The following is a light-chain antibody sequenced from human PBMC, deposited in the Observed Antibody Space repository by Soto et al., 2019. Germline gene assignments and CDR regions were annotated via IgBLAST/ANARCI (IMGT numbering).Light chain of an antibody. CDR2: DVS. Sequence: QSALPQPRSVSGSPGQSVTISCTGTSSDVGDYNYVSWYQQHPGKAPKLMIYDVSKRSGVPNRFSGSKSGNTASLTISGLQAEDEADYYCCSYAGSNVWVFGGGTKLTVL. CDR3: CSYAGSNVWV. V-gene: IGLV2-11*01. CDR1: SSDVGDYNY. J-gene: IGLJ3*02.